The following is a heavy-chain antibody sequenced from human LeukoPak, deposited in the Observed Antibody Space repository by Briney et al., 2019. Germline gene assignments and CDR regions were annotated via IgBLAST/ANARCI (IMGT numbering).Heavy chain of an antibody. Sequence: GGSLRLSCAASGFTFSSYSMNWVRQAPGKGLEWVSYISSSSSTIYYADSVKGRFTISRDNAKSSLYLQMNSLRAEDTAVYYCARDLGGTVTTWYYYGMDVWGQGTTVTVSS. CDR2: ISSSSSTI. D-gene: IGHD4-11*01. V-gene: IGHV3-48*01. J-gene: IGHJ6*02. CDR1: GFTFSSYS. CDR3: ARDLGGTVTTWYYYGMDV.